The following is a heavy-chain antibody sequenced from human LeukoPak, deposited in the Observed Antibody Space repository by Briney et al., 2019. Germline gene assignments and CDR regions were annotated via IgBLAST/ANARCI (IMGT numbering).Heavy chain of an antibody. J-gene: IGHJ3*02. Sequence: PSETLSLTCTVSGGSVSSGSYYWSWIRQPPGKGLEWIGYIYYSGSTNYNPSLKSRVTISVDTSKNQFSLKLSSVTAADTAVYYCARYATMIVAGNQTEADAFDIWGQGTMVTVSS. CDR3: ARYATMIVAGNQTEADAFDI. D-gene: IGHD3-22*01. CDR1: GGSVSSGSYY. CDR2: IYYSGST. V-gene: IGHV4-61*01.